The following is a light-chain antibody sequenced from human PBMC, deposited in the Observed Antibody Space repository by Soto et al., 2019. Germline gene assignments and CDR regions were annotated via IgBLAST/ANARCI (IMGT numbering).Light chain of an antibody. CDR2: DAS. V-gene: IGKV3D-20*01. J-gene: IGKJ2*01. CDR1: QSVSSCY. Sequence: EIVLTQSPATLSLSPGERATLSCGASQSVSSCYLAWYQQKPGLAPRLLLYDASSRATGIPDRCSGSGSAKDFTLTISRLEPEDVAVYYWQQYGSSPFTFGQGTKLEIK. CDR3: QQYGSSPFT.